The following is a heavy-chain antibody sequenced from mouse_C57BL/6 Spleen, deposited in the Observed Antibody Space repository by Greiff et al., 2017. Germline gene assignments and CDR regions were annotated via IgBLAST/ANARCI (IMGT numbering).Heavy chain of an antibody. J-gene: IGHJ4*01. Sequence: VQLQQSGPGLVQPSPSLSITCTASGFSLTSYGVHWVRQSPGKGLEWLGVIWRGGSTAYNAAFMSRLSITKDNSKSQVFFKMNNLQADDTAIYYCAKNRETTVVATDAMDYWGQGTSVTVSS. CDR1: GFSLTSYG. CDR3: AKNRETTVVATDAMDY. V-gene: IGHV2-5*01. D-gene: IGHD1-1*01. CDR2: IWRGGST.